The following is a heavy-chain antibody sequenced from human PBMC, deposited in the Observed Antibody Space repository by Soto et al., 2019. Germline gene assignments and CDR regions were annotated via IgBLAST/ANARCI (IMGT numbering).Heavy chain of an antibody. Sequence: PSETQSLTSPVSGGSISSSRCHWGWFRQPPGKGLEWIASIKYSGTTFYNPSLKSRVTLSVDTSKNQFSLKLSSVTAADTAVYYCARRYGSAFDIWGQGTMVTVSS. D-gene: IGHD3-10*01. CDR3: ARRYGSAFDI. CDR2: IKYSGTT. J-gene: IGHJ3*02. V-gene: IGHV4-39*07. CDR1: GGSISSSRCH.